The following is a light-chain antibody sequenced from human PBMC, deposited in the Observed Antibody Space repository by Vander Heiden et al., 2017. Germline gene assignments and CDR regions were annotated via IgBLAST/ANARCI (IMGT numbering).Light chain of an antibody. Sequence: EIVLTQSPGPLSLSPGERASLSCRASQSVSSYLAWYQQKPGQAPRLLIYGESSRATGIPDRFSGSGSGTDFTLTISRLEPEDFAVYYCQQYGRSPWTFGQGTKVEIK. V-gene: IGKV3-20*01. CDR1: QSVSSY. CDR3: QQYGRSPWT. J-gene: IGKJ1*01. CDR2: GES.